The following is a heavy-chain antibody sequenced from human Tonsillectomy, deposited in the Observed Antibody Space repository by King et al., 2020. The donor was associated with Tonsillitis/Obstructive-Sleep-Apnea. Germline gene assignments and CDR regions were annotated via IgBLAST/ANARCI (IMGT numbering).Heavy chain of an antibody. CDR1: GFTFSSYA. J-gene: IGHJ4*02. CDR2: ISGSGGST. Sequence: VQLVESGGGLVQPGGSLRLSCAASGFTFSSYAMSWVRQAPGKGLEWVSAISGSGGSTYYADYVKGRFTISRDNSKNTLYLQMNSLRAEDTAVYYCAKVGSPIVVVPAAIRGYFDNWGQGTLVTVSS. CDR3: AKVGSPIVVVPAAIRGYFDN. D-gene: IGHD2-2*02. V-gene: IGHV3-23*04.